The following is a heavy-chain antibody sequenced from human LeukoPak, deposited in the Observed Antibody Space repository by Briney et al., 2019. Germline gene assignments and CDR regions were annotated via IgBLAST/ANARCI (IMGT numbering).Heavy chain of an antibody. Sequence: GGSLRLSCAASGFTFSSSSMNWVRQAPGKGLEWVSYISSTSTTIYYADSVKGRFTISRDNAKNSLYLQMNSLRAEDTAVYYCAKDPPYYYGSGSLRRFDYWGQGTLVTVSS. CDR3: AKDPPYYYGSGSLRRFDY. CDR1: GFTFSSSS. D-gene: IGHD3-10*01. V-gene: IGHV3-48*04. J-gene: IGHJ4*02. CDR2: ISSTSTTI.